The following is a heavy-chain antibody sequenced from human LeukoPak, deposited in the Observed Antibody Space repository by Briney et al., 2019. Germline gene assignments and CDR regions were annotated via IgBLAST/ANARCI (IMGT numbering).Heavy chain of an antibody. Sequence: ASVKVSCKASGYAFSSYGFSWLRQAPGQGLEWLGWVSSYNGNINYAQKFQGRVTMTTDASTSTAFMELRNLRSDDTAVYYCARDTQRFLALVLLDSWGQGTLVTVSS. CDR1: GYAFSSYG. J-gene: IGHJ4*02. CDR3: ARDTQRFLALVLLDS. CDR2: VSSYNGNI. V-gene: IGHV1-18*01. D-gene: IGHD3-3*01.